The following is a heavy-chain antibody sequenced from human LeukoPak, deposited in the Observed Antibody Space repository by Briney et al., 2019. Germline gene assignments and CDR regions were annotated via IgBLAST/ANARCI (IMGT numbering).Heavy chain of an antibody. V-gene: IGHV3-7*01. D-gene: IGHD3-22*01. Sequence: GGSLRLSCAASGFTFSNYWMSWVRQAPGKGLEWVANIKQDGSEKDYVDSVKGRFTISRDNAKNSLYLQMNTLRAEDTAVYYCARGPVSYDSSGYYFGWYFDLWGRGTLVTVSS. CDR1: GFTFSNYW. CDR2: IKQDGSEK. J-gene: IGHJ2*01. CDR3: ARGPVSYDSSGYYFGWYFDL.